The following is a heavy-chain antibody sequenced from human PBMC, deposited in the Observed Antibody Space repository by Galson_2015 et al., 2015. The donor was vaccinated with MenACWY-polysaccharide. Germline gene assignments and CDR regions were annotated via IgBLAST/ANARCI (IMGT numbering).Heavy chain of an antibody. Sequence: SVKVSCKASGYNFTSYDINWVRQAPGQGLEWMGWMNPNSGNTGYAQKFQGRVTMTSSSAMSTAFMELSRLRSEDTAVYYCARIITRKSTFVDSWGQCTHVTVSS. V-gene: IGHV1-8*01. CDR1: GYNFTSYD. CDR2: MNPNSGNT. J-gene: IGHJ4*02. CDR3: ARIITRKSTFVDS. D-gene: IGHD3-10*01.